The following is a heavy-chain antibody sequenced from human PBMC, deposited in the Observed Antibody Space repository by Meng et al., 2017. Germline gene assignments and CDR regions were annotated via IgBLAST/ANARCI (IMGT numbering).Heavy chain of an antibody. J-gene: IGHJ4*02. Sequence: QVELQQCGAGLLKPSETLSPTCDVSGASFSGYYWAWIRQPPGKGLEWIGEITHTGSTNYTPSLKSRVSISVDTSKNQLSLKLHSVTAADTAVYYCAGEIKYDSSGYYYWGQGTLVTVSS. V-gene: IGHV4-34*01. CDR3: AGEIKYDSSGYYY. CDR2: ITHTGST. CDR1: GASFSGYY. D-gene: IGHD3-22*01.